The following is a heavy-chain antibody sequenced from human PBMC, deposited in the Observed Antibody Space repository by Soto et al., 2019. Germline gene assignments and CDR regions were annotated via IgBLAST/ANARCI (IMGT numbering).Heavy chain of an antibody. CDR2: IYYSGST. V-gene: IGHV4-31*03. CDR1: GGSISSGGYY. Sequence: SETLSLTCTVSGGSISSGGYYWSWIRQHPGKGLEWIGYIYYSGSTYYNPSLKSRVTISVDTSKNQFSLKLSSVTAADTAVYYCARSIAAAGNRLRGPYYFDYWGQGTLVTVSS. J-gene: IGHJ4*02. CDR3: ARSIAAAGNRLRGPYYFDY. D-gene: IGHD6-13*01.